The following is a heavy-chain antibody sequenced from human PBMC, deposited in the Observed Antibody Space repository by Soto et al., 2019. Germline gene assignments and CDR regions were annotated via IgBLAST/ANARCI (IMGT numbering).Heavy chain of an antibody. CDR1: GGTFSSYT. J-gene: IGHJ4*02. CDR2: IIPILGIA. V-gene: IGHV1-69*02. CDR3: ARVSGSYYGT. D-gene: IGHD3-10*01. Sequence: QVQLVQSGAEVKKPGSSVKVSCKASGGTFSSYTISWVRQAPGQGLEWMGRIIPILGIANYAQKFQGRVMITADKSTSTAYMELSSLRSEDTAVYYCARVSGSYYGTWGQGTLVTVSS.